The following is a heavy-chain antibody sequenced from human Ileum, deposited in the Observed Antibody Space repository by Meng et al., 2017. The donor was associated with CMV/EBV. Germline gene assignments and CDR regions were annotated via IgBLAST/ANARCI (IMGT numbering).Heavy chain of an antibody. CDR3: ARVATLSTIPWFDP. CDR2: IDYDGSSA. CDR1: GFTFSDYW. J-gene: IGHJ5*02. Sequence: GESLKISCAASGFTFSDYWMHWVRQAPGKGLVWVSRIDYDGSSATYADSVKGRFTISRDNAKNTLYLQMNSLRAEDTAVYYCARVATLSTIPWFDPWGQGTLVTGAS. V-gene: IGHV3-74*01. D-gene: IGHD3-3*01.